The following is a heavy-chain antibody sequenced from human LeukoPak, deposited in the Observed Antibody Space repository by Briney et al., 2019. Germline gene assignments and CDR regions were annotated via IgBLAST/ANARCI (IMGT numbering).Heavy chain of an antibody. Sequence: SQTLSLTCAISGDSVSSNSAAWNWIRQSPSRGLEWLGRTYYRSKWYNDYAVSVKSRITINPDTFKNQFSLQLNSVTPEDTAVYYCARGVDTAMVVNHAFDIWGQGTMVTVSS. J-gene: IGHJ3*02. D-gene: IGHD5-18*01. V-gene: IGHV6-1*01. CDR2: TYYRSKWYN. CDR1: GDSVSSNSAA. CDR3: ARGVDTAMVVNHAFDI.